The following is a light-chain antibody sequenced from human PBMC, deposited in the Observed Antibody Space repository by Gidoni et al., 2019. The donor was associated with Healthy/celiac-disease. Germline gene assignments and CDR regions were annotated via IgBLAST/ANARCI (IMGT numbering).Light chain of an antibody. Sequence: DIQMTQSPSSLPASVGDRVTITCQASQDISNYLNWYQQKPGKAPKPLIDDASNLETGVPARFSGSGSGTDFTFTISSLQPEDIATDYCQQYDNLPQFTFGPGTKVDIK. CDR3: QQYDNLPQFT. V-gene: IGKV1-33*01. CDR2: DAS. J-gene: IGKJ3*01. CDR1: QDISNY.